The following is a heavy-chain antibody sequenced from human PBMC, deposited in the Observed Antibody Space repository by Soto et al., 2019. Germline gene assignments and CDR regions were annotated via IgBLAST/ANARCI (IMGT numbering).Heavy chain of an antibody. J-gene: IGHJ3*02. CDR1: GFTFSSYA. CDR3: ANNLGAVAAPGHDAFDI. Sequence: AGGSLRLSCAASGFTFSSYAMSWVRQAPGKGLEWVSAISGSGGSTYYADSVKGRFTISRDNSKNTLYLQMNSLRAEDTAVYYCANNLGAVAAPGHDAFDIWGQGTMVTVSS. CDR2: ISGSGGST. V-gene: IGHV3-23*01. D-gene: IGHD6-19*01.